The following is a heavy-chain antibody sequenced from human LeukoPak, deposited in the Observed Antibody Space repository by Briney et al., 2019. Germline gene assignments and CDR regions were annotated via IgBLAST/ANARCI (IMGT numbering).Heavy chain of an antibody. V-gene: IGHV4-34*01. CDR3: ARGSGGPRPFWSGYSDGVDI. J-gene: IGHJ3*02. CDR1: GGSFSGYY. CDR2: INHSGST. D-gene: IGHD3-3*01. Sequence: SEILSLTCAVYGGSFSGYYWSWIRQPPGKGLEWIGEINHSGSTNYNPSLKSRVTISVDTSKNQFSLKLSSVTAADTAVYYCARGSGGPRPFWSGYSDGVDIWGQGTMVTVSS.